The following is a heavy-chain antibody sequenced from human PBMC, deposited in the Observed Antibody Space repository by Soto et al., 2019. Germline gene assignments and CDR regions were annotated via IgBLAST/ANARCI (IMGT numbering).Heavy chain of an antibody. Sequence: PSETLSLTCTVSGGSISSYYWSWIRQPPGKGLEWIGYIYYSGSTNYNPSLKSRVTISVDTSKNQFSLKLSSVTAADTAVYFCARGIYYYDSRLDFWGQGTLVTVSS. CDR2: IYYSGST. CDR1: GGSISSYY. J-gene: IGHJ4*02. D-gene: IGHD3-22*01. CDR3: ARGIYYYDSRLDF. V-gene: IGHV4-59*01.